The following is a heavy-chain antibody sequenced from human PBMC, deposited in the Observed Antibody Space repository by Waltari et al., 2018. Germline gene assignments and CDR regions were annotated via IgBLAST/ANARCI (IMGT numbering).Heavy chain of an antibody. CDR1: GGFVSDNSLY. Sequence: QLQESGPRLVKPSETLSLTCTVSGGFVSDNSLYWGWIRQAPGKPLEWIGNMYYSGATYYTPALKGVVTLAVDTSKNPCSLELISVTAADAAVYYCATVPTDISTAGDAFDIWGPGTMVIVSS. J-gene: IGHJ3*02. CDR2: MYYSGAT. V-gene: IGHV4-39*07. CDR3: ATVPTDISTAGDAFDI. D-gene: IGHD3-9*01.